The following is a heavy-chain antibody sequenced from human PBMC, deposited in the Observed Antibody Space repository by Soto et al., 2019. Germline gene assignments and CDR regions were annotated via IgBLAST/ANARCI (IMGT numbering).Heavy chain of an antibody. CDR2: ISSSSSYI. CDR1: GFTFSSYS. V-gene: IGHV3-21*01. Sequence: GESLKISCAASGFTFSSYSMNWVRQAPGKGLEWVSSISSSSSYIYYADSVKGRFTISRDNAKNSLYLQMNSLRAEDTAVYYCARGLQPRGAAGLYYFDYWGQGTLVTVSS. D-gene: IGHD6-13*01. J-gene: IGHJ4*02. CDR3: ARGLQPRGAAGLYYFDY.